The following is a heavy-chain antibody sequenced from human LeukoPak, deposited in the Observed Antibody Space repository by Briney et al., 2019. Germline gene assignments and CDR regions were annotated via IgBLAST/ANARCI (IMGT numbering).Heavy chain of an antibody. CDR2: ISSSSSYI. Sequence: GGSLRLSCAASGFTFSSYSMNWVRQAPGKGPEWVSSISSSSSYIYYADSVKGRFTISRDNAKNSLYLQMNSLRAEDTAVYYCARSGRVITFGGVIVTGYYFDYWGQGTLVTVSS. CDR1: GFTFSSYS. CDR3: ARSGRVITFGGVIVTGYYFDY. D-gene: IGHD3-16*02. V-gene: IGHV3-21*01. J-gene: IGHJ4*02.